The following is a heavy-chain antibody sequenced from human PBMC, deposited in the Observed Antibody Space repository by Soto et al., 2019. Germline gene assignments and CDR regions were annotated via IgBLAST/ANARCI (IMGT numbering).Heavy chain of an antibody. CDR3: ARTIYYDSSGYYHPWWYFDL. Sequence: ASVKVSCKASGYTFTSYYMHWVRQAPGQGLEWMGIINPSGGSTSYAQKFQGRVTMTRDTSTSTVYMELRSLRSEDTAVYYCARTIYYDSSGYYHPWWYFDLWGRGTLVTVSS. CDR1: GYTFTSYY. V-gene: IGHV1-46*01. CDR2: INPSGGST. D-gene: IGHD3-22*01. J-gene: IGHJ2*01.